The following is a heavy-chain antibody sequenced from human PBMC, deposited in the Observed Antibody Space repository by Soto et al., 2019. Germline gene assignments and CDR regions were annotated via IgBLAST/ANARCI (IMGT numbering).Heavy chain of an antibody. CDR1: GFTFRTYW. J-gene: IGHJ4*02. CDR3: ATSLI. Sequence: EVQLVESGGGLVEPGGSLRLSCTASGFTFRTYWMNWLRQAPGKGLEWVASIKGDGREKYYVDPVKGRFSISRDNARNSLYLQMNSLRAEDTAVYYCATSLIRGQGALVTVSS. CDR2: IKGDGREK. V-gene: IGHV3-7*01. D-gene: IGHD6-6*01.